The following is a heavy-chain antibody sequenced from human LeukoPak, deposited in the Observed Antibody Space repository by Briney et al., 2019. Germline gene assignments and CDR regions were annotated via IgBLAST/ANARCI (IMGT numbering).Heavy chain of an antibody. J-gene: IGHJ6*04. Sequence: GGSLRLSCAASGFTFSSYGMHWVRQAPGKGLEWVAVIWYDGSNKYYADSVKGRFTISRDNSKNTLYLQMNGLRAEDTAVYYCARGGEFQLLSPLYYYYGMDVWGKGTTVTVSS. CDR3: ARGGEFQLLSPLYYYYGMDV. V-gene: IGHV3-33*01. D-gene: IGHD2-2*01. CDR2: IWYDGSNK. CDR1: GFTFSSYG.